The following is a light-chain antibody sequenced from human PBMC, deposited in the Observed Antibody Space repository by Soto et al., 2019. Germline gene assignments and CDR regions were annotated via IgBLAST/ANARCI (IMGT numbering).Light chain of an antibody. CDR2: KES. CDR1: QSISSW. V-gene: IGKV1-5*03. CDR3: QQYNTYPLT. J-gene: IGKJ4*01. Sequence: DIQMTQSPSTLSASVGDRVTITCRASQSISSWLAWYQQKPGKAPKFLIFKESSLESGVPSRFSDSGSGTEFLLTISRLQPDYFATYYFQQYNTYPLTFGGGNKVEIK.